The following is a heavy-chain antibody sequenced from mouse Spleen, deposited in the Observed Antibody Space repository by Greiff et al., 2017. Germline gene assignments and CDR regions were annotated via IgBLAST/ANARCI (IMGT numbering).Heavy chain of an antibody. D-gene: IGHD2-1*01. CDR2: IDPENGDT. CDR3: TTGGNYWYFDV. V-gene: IGHV14-4*01. Sequence: EVQLQQSGAELVRPGASVKLSCTASGFNIKDDYMHWVKQRPEQGLEWIGWIDPENGDTEYASKFQGKATITADTSSNTAYLQLSSLTSEDTAVYYWTTGGNYWYFDVWGAGTTVTVSS. CDR1: GFNIKDDY. J-gene: IGHJ1*01.